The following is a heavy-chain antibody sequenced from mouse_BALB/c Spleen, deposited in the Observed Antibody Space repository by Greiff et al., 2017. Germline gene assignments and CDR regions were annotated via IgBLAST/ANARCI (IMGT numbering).Heavy chain of an antibody. J-gene: IGHJ3*01. CDR1: GYTFTSYW. CDR3: ARLYDYGGFAY. D-gene: IGHD2-4*01. CDR2: INPSTGYT. V-gene: IGHV1-7*01. Sequence: VKLMESGAELAKPGASVKMSCKASGYTFTSYWMHWVKQRPGQGLEWIGYINPSTGYTEYNQKFKDKATLTADKSSSTAYMQLSSLTSEDSAVYYCARLYDYGGFAYWGQGTLVTVSA.